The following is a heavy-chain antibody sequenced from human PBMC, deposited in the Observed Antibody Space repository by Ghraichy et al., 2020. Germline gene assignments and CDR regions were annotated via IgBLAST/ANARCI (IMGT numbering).Heavy chain of an antibody. J-gene: IGHJ6*02. CDR3: ARETNAYYYDSSGYYYKYNDGMDV. CDR2: IGTAGDT. Sequence: GGSLRLSCAASGFTFSSYDMHWVRQATGKGLEWVSRIGTAGDTYYPGSVKGRFTISRENAKNSLYLQMNSLRAGDTAVYYCARETNAYYYDSSGYYYKYNDGMDVWGQGTTVTVSS. D-gene: IGHD3-22*01. CDR1: GFTFSSYD. V-gene: IGHV3-13*01.